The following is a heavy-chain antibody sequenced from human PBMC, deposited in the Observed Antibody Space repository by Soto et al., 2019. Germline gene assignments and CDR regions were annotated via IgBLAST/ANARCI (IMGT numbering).Heavy chain of an antibody. D-gene: IGHD6-13*01. Sequence: SETLSLTCTVSAGSISGYYWSWIRQPPGKGLEWIGYIYYSGSTNYNPSLKSRVTISVDTSKNQFSLKLSSVTAADTAVYYCARHSLASAGRDYYYDFNDVWGKRTSVTVSS. CDR1: AGSISGYY. CDR3: ARHSLASAGRDYYYDFNDV. V-gene: IGHV4-59*08. J-gene: IGHJ6*03. CDR2: IYYSGST.